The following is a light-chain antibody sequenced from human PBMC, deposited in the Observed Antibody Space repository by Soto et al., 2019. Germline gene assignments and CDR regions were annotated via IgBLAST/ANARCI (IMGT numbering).Light chain of an antibody. J-gene: IGLJ2*01. Sequence: QSVLTQPRSASGTPGQRVTISCSGSSSNIGSNTVNWYQQITGTAPKLLIYNDNQRPSGVPDRFSGSKSGTSGSLAISGLQSEDEGDYYCAAWDDSLNGHVVFGGGTKLTVL. CDR2: NDN. V-gene: IGLV1-44*01. CDR1: SSNIGSNT. CDR3: AAWDDSLNGHVV.